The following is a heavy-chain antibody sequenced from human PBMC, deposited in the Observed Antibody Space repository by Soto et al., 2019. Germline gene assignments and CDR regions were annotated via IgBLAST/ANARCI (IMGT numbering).Heavy chain of an antibody. V-gene: IGHV1-18*01. J-gene: IGHJ5*02. D-gene: IGHD3-10*01. Sequence: ASVKVSCKASGYTFLSYGISWVRQDPGQGLEWMGWISTYNGNTNYAQKLQGRVTMTTDTSTSTAYMELSSLRSDDTAVYYCASDLSSGSGKYSSWFDPWGQGTQVTVSS. CDR2: ISTYNGNT. CDR1: GYTFLSYG. CDR3: ASDLSSGSGKYSSWFDP.